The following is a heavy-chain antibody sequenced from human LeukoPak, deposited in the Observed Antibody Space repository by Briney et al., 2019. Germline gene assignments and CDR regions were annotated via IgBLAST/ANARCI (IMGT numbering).Heavy chain of an antibody. J-gene: IGHJ6*03. CDR1: GGSLSSYY. V-gene: IGHV4-4*09. Sequence: PSETLSLTCTVSGGSLSSYYWSWIRQPPGKGLEWIGYIYTSGSTNYNPSLKSRVTISVDTSKNQFSLKLSSVTAADTAVYYCARLIVHHYDFWSGSYYMDVWGKGTTVTVSS. CDR2: IYTSGST. D-gene: IGHD3-3*01. CDR3: ARLIVHHYDFWSGSYYMDV.